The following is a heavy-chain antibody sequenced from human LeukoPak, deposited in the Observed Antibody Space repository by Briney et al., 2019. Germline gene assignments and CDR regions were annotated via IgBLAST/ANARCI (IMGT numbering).Heavy chain of an antibody. V-gene: IGHV3-11*01. CDR1: GFTLSDDY. Sequence: GGSLRLSSAASGFTLSDDYMSWIRQAPGKGLEWGSYSSSSGSTIYYAASVKGRFAISRDNAKNSLYLRMNSLRAEDPAVYYCARRRDFIDYWGQGTLVTVSS. CDR3: ARRRDFIDY. D-gene: IGHD3/OR15-3a*01. J-gene: IGHJ4*02. CDR2: SSSSGSTI.